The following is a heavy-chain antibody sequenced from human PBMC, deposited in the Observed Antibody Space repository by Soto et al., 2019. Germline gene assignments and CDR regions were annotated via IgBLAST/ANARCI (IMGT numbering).Heavy chain of an antibody. CDR3: ATSGSGWYLY. V-gene: IGHV1-69*05. CDR2: IIHIFGSA. CDR1: GGRFSNYA. J-gene: IGHJ4*02. D-gene: IGHD6-19*01. Sequence: SVKLSCKASGGRFSNYAITWVRQAPGQGLEWLGRIIHIFGSANYAQEFQGRVTMTRDTSITTAYMELSSLTSDYTAIYYCATSGSGWYLYWGQGTLVTGS.